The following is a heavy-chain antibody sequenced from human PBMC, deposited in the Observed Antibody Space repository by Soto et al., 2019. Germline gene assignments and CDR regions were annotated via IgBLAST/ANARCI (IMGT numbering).Heavy chain of an antibody. V-gene: IGHV1-58*01. CDR1: GFTFTSSA. Sequence: SVKVSCKASGFTFTSSAVQWVRQARGQRLEWIGWIVVGSGNTNYAQKFQERVTITTDMSTSTAYMELSSLRSEDTAVYYCATTGRYNWNDGPDAFDIWGQGTMVTVSS. D-gene: IGHD1-1*01. J-gene: IGHJ3*02. CDR3: ATTGRYNWNDGPDAFDI. CDR2: IVVGSGNT.